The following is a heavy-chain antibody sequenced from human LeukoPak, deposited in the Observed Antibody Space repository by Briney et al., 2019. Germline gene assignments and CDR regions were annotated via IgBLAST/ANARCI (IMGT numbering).Heavy chain of an antibody. CDR2: ISAYNGYT. CDR1: GYSFTSYG. D-gene: IGHD4-17*01. V-gene: IGHV1-18*01. J-gene: IGHJ4*02. Sequence: ASVKVSCKASGYSFTSYGITWVRQAPGQGLEWMGWISAYNGYTNYAEQLQGRVTVTRDTSTSTAYVELRSLRSDDTAVYYCARHLLYGDYVDWGQGTLVTVFS. CDR3: ARHLLYGDYVD.